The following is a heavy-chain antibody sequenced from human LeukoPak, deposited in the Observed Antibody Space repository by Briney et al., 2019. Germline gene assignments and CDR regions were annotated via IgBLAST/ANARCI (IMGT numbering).Heavy chain of an antibody. J-gene: IGHJ4*02. CDR1: GSIFTSYW. CDR3: VRSDYGDFKYYFDY. CDR2: IY. Sequence: GASLQISCKGSGSIFTSYWIAWVRQLPGKGLEWMGIIYSPSFQGQVTISADKSIRTAHLQWSSLKASDTAMYYCVRSDYGDFKYYFDYWGQGTLVTVSS. D-gene: IGHD4-17*01. V-gene: IGHV5-51*01.